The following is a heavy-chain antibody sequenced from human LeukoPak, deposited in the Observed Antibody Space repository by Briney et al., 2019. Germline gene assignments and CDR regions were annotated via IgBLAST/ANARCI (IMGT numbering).Heavy chain of an antibody. CDR1: GFTFSDYY. CDR3: ARGNSGSHWGDHYFYMDV. CDR2: ITHNGGT. J-gene: IGHJ6*03. V-gene: IGHV4-34*01. Sequence: LRLSCAASGFTFSDYYMSWIRQAPGKGLEWLGEITHNGGTNYMPSLSGRVSVFQDVSKNQFSLKLSSVTAADTGVYYCARGNSGSHWGDHYFYMDVWGKGTTVIVSS. D-gene: IGHD1-26*01.